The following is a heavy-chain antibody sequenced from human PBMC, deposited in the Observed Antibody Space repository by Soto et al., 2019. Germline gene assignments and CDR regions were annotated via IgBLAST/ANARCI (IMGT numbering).Heavy chain of an antibody. J-gene: IGHJ6*02. Sequence: ASVKVSCKASGYTFTSYGISWVRQAPGQGLEWMGWISAYNGNTNYAQKLQGRVTMTTDTSTSTAYMELRSLRSDDTAVYYCAGPFGVVTYDYYYYGMDVWGQGTTVTVSS. V-gene: IGHV1-18*01. D-gene: IGHD3-3*01. CDR3: AGPFGVVTYDYYYYGMDV. CDR1: GYTFTSYG. CDR2: ISAYNGNT.